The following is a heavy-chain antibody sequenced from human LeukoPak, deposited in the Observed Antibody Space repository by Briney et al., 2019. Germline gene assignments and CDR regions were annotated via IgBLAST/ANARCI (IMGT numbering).Heavy chain of an antibody. CDR3: ARLPRYGGYDHFDY. V-gene: IGHV4-59*12. Sequence: PSETLSLTCTVSGGSISSYYWSWIRQPPGKGQEWIGYIYCRGTTSYNPFLKSRVTISVDTSKNQFSLKLNSVTAADTAVYYCARLPRYGGYDHFDYWGQGILVIVSS. J-gene: IGHJ4*02. CDR1: GGSISSYY. D-gene: IGHD5-12*01. CDR2: IYCRGTT.